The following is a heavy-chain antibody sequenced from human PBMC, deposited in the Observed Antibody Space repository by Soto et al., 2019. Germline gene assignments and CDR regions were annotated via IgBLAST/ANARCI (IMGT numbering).Heavy chain of an antibody. D-gene: IGHD2-21*01. CDR2: INTDGSAT. V-gene: IGHV3-74*01. Sequence: EVQLVESGGGLVQPGGSLRLSCAASGFTFSSNWMHWVRQVPGKGLVWVSVINTDGSATSYADSVKGRFTISRDNAKNTLDLQMNSLRVEDTAVYYCARDGEGYWGQGTLVTVSS. CDR1: GFTFSSNW. J-gene: IGHJ4*02. CDR3: ARDGEGY.